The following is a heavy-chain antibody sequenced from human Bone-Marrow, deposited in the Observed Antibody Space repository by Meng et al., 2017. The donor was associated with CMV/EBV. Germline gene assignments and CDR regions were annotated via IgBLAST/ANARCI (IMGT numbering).Heavy chain of an antibody. CDR2: IYSGGST. D-gene: IGHD2-15*01. Sequence: GGSLRLSCAASGFTVSSNYMSWVRQAPGKGLEWFSVIYSGGSTYYADSVKGRFTISRDNSKNTLYLQMNSLRAEDTAVYYCARVAGLYCSGGSCYFFWYFDLWGRGNLVPVSS. V-gene: IGHV3-53*01. J-gene: IGHJ2*01. CDR3: ARVAGLYCSGGSCYFFWYFDL. CDR1: GFTVSSNY.